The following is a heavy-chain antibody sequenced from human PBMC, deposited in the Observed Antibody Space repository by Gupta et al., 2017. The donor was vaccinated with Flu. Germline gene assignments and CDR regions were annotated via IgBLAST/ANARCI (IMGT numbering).Heavy chain of an antibody. J-gene: IGHJ5*01. Sequence: YDMHWGRQAPGKGLEWVSTISAGGDGTYSADSVKGRFTISRDNSKKTVFLQMSNLRAEDTAVYYCAKDGPECSNGRCSNGDGFESWGQGTLGTVSS. CDR3: AKDGPECSNGRCSNGDGFES. V-gene: IGHV3-23*01. CDR2: ISAGGDGT. CDR1: YD. D-gene: IGHD2-8*01.